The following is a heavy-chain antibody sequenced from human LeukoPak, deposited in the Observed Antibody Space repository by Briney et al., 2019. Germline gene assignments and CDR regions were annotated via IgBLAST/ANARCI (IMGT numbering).Heavy chain of an antibody. CDR2: MSNSGGS. V-gene: IGHV4-59*02. CDR3: ARDPPHCSGGSCYSGYFFDY. D-gene: IGHD2-15*01. J-gene: IGHJ4*02. Sequence: SETLSLTCTVSYDSVSNYYWSWIRQTPEKGLEWIGYMSNSGGSDYGPSLKSRVAMSVDMSKNQFSLKMSYVTAADTAVYYCARDPPHCSGGSCYSGYFFDYWGQGTLVTVSS. CDR1: YDSVSNYY.